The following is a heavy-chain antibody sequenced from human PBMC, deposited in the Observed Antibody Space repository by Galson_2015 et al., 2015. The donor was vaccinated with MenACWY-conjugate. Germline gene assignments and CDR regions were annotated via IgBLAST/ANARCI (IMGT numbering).Heavy chain of an antibody. CDR1: GFTFSNAW. V-gene: IGHV3-15*01. CDR2: IKGETDGNTA. J-gene: IGHJ4*02. D-gene: IGHD3-10*01. Sequence: SLRLPCAASGFTFSNAWITWVRQAPGKGLEWVGRIKGETDGNTADYAAPVKGRLTISRDDSKDTAYLQMNTLKTEDTGVYFCTTGGHYGSGSYWYYFDYWGQGTLVTVSS. CDR3: TTGGHYGSGSYWYYFDY.